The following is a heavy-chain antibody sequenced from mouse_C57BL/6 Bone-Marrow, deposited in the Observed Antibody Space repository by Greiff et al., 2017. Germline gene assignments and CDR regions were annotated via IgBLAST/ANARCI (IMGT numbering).Heavy chain of an antibody. D-gene: IGHD2-3*01. CDR2: IRNKANNHAT. Sequence: EVKVEESGGGLVQPGGSMKLSCAASGFTFSDAWMDWVRQSPEKGLEWVAEIRNKANNHATYYAESVKGRFTISRDDSKSSVYLQMNSLRAEDTGIYYCTRAPYDGYYDFDYWGQGTTLTVSS. CDR1: GFTFSDAW. V-gene: IGHV6-6*01. CDR3: TRAPYDGYYDFDY. J-gene: IGHJ2*01.